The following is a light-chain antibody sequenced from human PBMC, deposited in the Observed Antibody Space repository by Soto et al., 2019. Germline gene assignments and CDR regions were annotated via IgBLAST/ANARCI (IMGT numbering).Light chain of an antibody. CDR3: QQYNNCPQT. CDR1: QSVSSN. V-gene: IGKV3-15*01. Sequence: EIVMTQSPATLSVSPGERATLSCRASQSVSSNLAWYQQKPGQAPRLLIYGASTRATGIPARFSGSGSETEFTLNISSLQSEDFAVYYCQQYNNCPQTFGQGTKVEIK. J-gene: IGKJ1*01. CDR2: GAS.